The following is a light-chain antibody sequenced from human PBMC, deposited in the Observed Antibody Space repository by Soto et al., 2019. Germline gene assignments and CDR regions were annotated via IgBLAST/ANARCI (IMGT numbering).Light chain of an antibody. CDR1: SSDVGSYNR. J-gene: IGLJ3*02. CDR3: SSFTSSNTWV. CDR2: EVS. V-gene: IGLV2-18*02. Sequence: QSALTQPPSVSGSPGQSVTISCTGTSSDVGSYNRVSWYQQPPGTAPKLMIYEVSNRPSGVPDRFFGSKSGNTAPLTISGLEAEDEADYYWSSFTSSNTWVFGGGTKLTVL.